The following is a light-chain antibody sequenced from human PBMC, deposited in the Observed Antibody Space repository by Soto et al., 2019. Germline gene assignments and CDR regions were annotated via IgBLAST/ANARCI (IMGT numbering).Light chain of an antibody. CDR2: DVS. CDR1: QSIGTH. Sequence: DIQMTQSPSTLSAAVGDGVTITCRASQSIGTHLAWYQQKPGKAPKVLIYDVSSLKSGVQSRFSGSASATEFTLTIRSLQPDDFATYYCKHYNSYSEAFGQGTKVDIK. V-gene: IGKV1-5*01. CDR3: KHYNSYSEA. J-gene: IGKJ1*01.